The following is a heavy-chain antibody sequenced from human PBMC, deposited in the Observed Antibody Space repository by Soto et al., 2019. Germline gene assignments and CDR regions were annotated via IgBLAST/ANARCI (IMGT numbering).Heavy chain of an antibody. CDR3: ARGCSGGSWYPGMDV. CDR2: ISSSGYI. D-gene: IGHD2-15*01. Sequence: PGGSLRLSCAASGFNFNSYTINWVRQAPGKRLEWLSSISSSGYIFSTDSVRGRFTISRDNAKNSVYLQINSLRAGDTAVYFCARGCSGGSWYPGMDVWGKGTTVTVSS. V-gene: IGHV3-21*01. J-gene: IGHJ6*04. CDR1: GFNFNSYT.